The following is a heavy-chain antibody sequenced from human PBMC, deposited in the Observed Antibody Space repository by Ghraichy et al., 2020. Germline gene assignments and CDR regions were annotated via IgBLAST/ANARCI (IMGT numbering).Heavy chain of an antibody. J-gene: IGHJ4*02. V-gene: IGHV3-7*01. Sequence: GGSLRLSCAASGFSFSSYWMTWVRQAPGKGLEWVANINQDATDKNYVDSVKGRFTISRDNAKNSLYLQMNSLRAEDTAVYYCARDVGYCADCWGPGTLVTVSS. CDR1: GFSFSSYW. CDR3: ARDVGYCADC. D-gene: IGHD2-15*01. CDR2: INQDATDK.